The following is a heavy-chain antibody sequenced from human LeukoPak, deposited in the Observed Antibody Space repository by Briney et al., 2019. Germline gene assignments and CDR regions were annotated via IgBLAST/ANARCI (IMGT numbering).Heavy chain of an antibody. Sequence: ASVKVSCKASGYTFNAYYLHWVRQAHGQGLEWMGWINPNSGDTKYAQRFQGRVTMTVDTSISTACMELSRLRFDDTAVYYCAILWLSTGLWLFFDIWGRGTLVTVSS. CDR3: AILWLSTGLWLFFDI. V-gene: IGHV1-2*02. J-gene: IGHJ2*01. CDR1: GYTFNAYY. D-gene: IGHD2-21*01. CDR2: INPNSGDT.